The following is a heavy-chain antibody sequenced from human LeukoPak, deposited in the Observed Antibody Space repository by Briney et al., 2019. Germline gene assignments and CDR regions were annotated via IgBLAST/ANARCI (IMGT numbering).Heavy chain of an antibody. CDR2: ICHSGST. D-gene: IGHD3-10*02. CDR1: GGSISSGGYS. J-gene: IGHJ4*02. CDR3: ARVPGDYYVDY. V-gene: IGHV4-30-2*01. Sequence: SQTLSLTCAVSGGSISSGGYSWSWIRQPPGNGLEWIGYICHSGSTYYNPSLKSRVTISVDTSKKQVSLKLTSVTAADTAVYYCARVPGDYYVDYWGQGTLVTVSS.